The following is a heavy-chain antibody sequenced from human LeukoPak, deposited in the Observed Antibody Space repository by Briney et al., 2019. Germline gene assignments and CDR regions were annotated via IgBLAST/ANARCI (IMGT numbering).Heavy chain of an antibody. CDR1: GYTFTDYY. D-gene: IGHD3-9*01. V-gene: IGHV1-2*02. CDR2: INPKIGGT. J-gene: IGHJ4*01. CDR3: ARNSARRPQIYHIATSFSTDF. Sequence: EASVKVSCKASGYTFTDYYIHWVRQAPGQGLEWMGLINPKIGGTNYAQSFQGRVSMTRDTSITTAYMELRTVTSDDTAVYYCARNSARRPQIYHIATSFSTDFWGQGTLVTVSS.